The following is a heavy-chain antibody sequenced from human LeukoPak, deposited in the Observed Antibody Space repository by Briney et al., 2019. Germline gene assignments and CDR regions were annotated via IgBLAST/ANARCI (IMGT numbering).Heavy chain of an antibody. CDR2: ISGSGGST. Sequence: GGSLRLSCAASGFTFSSYAMSWVRQAPGKGLEWVSAISGSGGSTYYADSVKGRFTISRDNSKNTLYLQMNSLRAEDTAVHYCAKMGGRTTVTTAFDYWGQGTLVPVSS. D-gene: IGHD4-11*01. CDR3: AKMGGRTTVTTAFDY. J-gene: IGHJ4*02. V-gene: IGHV3-23*01. CDR1: GFTFSSYA.